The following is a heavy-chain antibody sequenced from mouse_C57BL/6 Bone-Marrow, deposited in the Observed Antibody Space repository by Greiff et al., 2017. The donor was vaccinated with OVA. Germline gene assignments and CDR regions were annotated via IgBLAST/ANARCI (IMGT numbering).Heavy chain of an antibody. Sequence: VQLQESGPELVKPGASVKISCKASGYTFTDYYINWVKQRPGQGLEWIGWIFPGSGSTYYNEKFKGKAPLTVDKSSSTAYMLLSSLTSEDSAVYFCARKNYYGSSYGAMDYWGQGTSVTVSS. D-gene: IGHD1-1*01. V-gene: IGHV1-75*01. CDR1: GYTFTDYY. CDR3: ARKNYYGSSYGAMDY. J-gene: IGHJ4*01. CDR2: IFPGSGST.